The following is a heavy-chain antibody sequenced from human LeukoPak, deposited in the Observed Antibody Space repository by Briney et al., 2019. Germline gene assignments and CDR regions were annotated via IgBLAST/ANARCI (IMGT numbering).Heavy chain of an antibody. V-gene: IGHV1-18*01. J-gene: IGHJ6*02. Sequence: ASVTVSYKASGYTFTSYGISWVRQAPGQGLEGMGWISAYNGSTNYAQKLQGRVTMTTDTSTSTAYMELRSLRSDDTAVYYCASESGSSSPIHFFYYGMDVWGQGTTVTVSS. CDR3: ASESGSSSPIHFFYYGMDV. CDR1: GYTFTSYG. D-gene: IGHD6-13*01. CDR2: ISAYNGST.